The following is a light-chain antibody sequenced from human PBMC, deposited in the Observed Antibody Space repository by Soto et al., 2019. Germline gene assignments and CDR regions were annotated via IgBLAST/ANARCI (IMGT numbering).Light chain of an antibody. CDR3: QQYNNWPLT. J-gene: IGKJ4*01. CDR1: QSVSSN. Sequence: EIVMTQSPATLSASAGERDTLSCRASQSVSSNLAWNQQKPGQAPRLLIYGASTMATGIPARFSGSGSGTEFTLTISSLQSEDFAVYYCQQYNNWPLTFGGGTKVEIK. V-gene: IGKV3-15*01. CDR2: GAS.